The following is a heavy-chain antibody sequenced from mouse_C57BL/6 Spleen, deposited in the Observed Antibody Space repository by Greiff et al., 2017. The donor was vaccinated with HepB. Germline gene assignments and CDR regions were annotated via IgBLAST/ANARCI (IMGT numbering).Heavy chain of an antibody. J-gene: IGHJ2*01. CDR2: INPSNGRT. CDR1: GYTLTSYW. CDR3: ARLLINVDY. Sequence: QVQLQQPGAELVNPGASVNLSCKASGYTLTSYWMHWVKQRPGQGLEWIGAINPSNGRTNYNEKFKSKATLTVDKSSSTAYMQLSSPTSEDSAVYYCARLLINVDYWGQGTTLTVSS. V-gene: IGHV1S81*02. D-gene: IGHD2-1*01.